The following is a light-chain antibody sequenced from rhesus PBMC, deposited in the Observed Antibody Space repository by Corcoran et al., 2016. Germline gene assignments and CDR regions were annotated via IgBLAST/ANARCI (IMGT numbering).Light chain of an antibody. J-gene: IGKJ2*01. CDR2: RAS. V-gene: IGKV1-21*01. CDR1: LDIKTW. Sequence: DIQMTQSPSFLSASVGDTVTITCRASLDIKTWLDWYQKKPGKAPNPLIYRASPLQSGVPSRFSGSGSGTDFPRTISSLQPEDFDTYYCHQYNNAPLSFGQGTTVEIK. CDR3: HQYNNAPLS.